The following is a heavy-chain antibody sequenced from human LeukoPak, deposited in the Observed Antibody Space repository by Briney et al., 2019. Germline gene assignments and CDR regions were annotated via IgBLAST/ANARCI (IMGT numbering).Heavy chain of an antibody. CDR3: ARVLSGSWDWFDP. D-gene: IGHD3-22*01. Sequence: GESLRLSCAASGFIFSRYLIHWVRQAPGKGLECVSRINPDGSTTTYADSVKGRFTISRDNAKNTVYLQMNSLRAEDTAVYYCARVLSGSWDWFDPWGQGTLVTVSS. CDR1: GFIFSRYL. CDR2: INPDGSTT. V-gene: IGHV3-74*01. J-gene: IGHJ5*02.